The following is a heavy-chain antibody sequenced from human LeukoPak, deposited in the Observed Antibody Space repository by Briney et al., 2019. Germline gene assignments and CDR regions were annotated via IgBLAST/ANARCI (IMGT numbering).Heavy chain of an antibody. V-gene: IGHV5-51*01. CDR1: GFNFNSYW. CDR2: IYPGDSDT. Sequence: GESLKISCKGYGFNFNSYWIAWVRQMPGKGLEWMGIIYPGDSDTRYSPSFQGQVTISADKSISTAYLQWSSLKASDTAMYYCARTVTSSGYGYFDYWGQGTLVTVSS. CDR3: ARTVTSSGYGYFDY. D-gene: IGHD3-22*01. J-gene: IGHJ4*02.